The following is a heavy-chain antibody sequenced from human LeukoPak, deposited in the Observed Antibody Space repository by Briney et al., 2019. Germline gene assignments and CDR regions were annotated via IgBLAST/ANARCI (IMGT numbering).Heavy chain of an antibody. CDR3: ARDYYYGSERFDY. J-gene: IGHJ4*02. D-gene: IGHD3-10*01. CDR1: GFTFISYW. CDR2: IKTDGSEK. Sequence: PGGSLRLSCTASGFTFISYWMSWVRQAPGKGLEWVANIKTDGSEKYYVDSVKGRFTISRDNAKNSLYLQMNSLRAEDTAVYYCARDYYYGSERFDYWGQGILVTVSS. V-gene: IGHV3-7*01.